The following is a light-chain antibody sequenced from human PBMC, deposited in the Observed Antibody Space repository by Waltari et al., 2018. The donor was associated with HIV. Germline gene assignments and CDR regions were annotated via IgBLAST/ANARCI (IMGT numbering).Light chain of an antibody. CDR1: NIGRRS. CDR3: QVWDSPSEQIL. J-gene: IGLJ2*01. V-gene: IGLV3-21*04. Sequence: YVLTQAPSESVAPGQTARISCGGDNIGRRSVHWYQQKPGQAPALVIYQDSGRPSGIPERFSGSNSGNKATLTISGVEAGDEAHYYCQVWDSPSEQILFGGGTRLTVL. CDR2: QDS.